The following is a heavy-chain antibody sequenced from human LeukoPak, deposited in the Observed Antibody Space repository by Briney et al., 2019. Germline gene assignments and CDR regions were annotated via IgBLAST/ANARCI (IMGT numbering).Heavy chain of an antibody. CDR1: GFTVSSNY. J-gene: IGHJ3*02. CDR2: IYGGGST. Sequence: GGSLRLSCAASGFTVSSNYMSWVRQAPGKGLEWVSVIYGGGSTYYADSVKGRFTISRDNSKNTLYLQMNSLRAEDTAVYYCARDGPDYYGSGSNAVAFDIWGQGTMVTVSS. D-gene: IGHD3-10*01. CDR3: ARDGPDYYGSGSNAVAFDI. V-gene: IGHV3-66*01.